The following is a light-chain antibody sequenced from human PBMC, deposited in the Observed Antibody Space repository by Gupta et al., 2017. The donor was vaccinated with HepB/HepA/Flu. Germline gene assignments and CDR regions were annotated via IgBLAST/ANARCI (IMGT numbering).Light chain of an antibody. CDR3: AAGDNSLSAYV. CDR2: NDD. CDR1: SSNGGRDN. V-gene: IGLV1-47*02. Sequence: QPVLTPPPSASGTPGPRVAISCSGSSSNGGRDNVYWYRQRPGTAPKLLIYNDDRRPSGVPDRFSGSKSGTSASLAISGLRAEDEADYYCAAGDNSLSAYVFGTGTWVTVL. J-gene: IGLJ1*01.